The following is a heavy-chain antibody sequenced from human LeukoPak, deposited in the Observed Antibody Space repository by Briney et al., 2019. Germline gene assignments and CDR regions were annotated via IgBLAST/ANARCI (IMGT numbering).Heavy chain of an antibody. J-gene: IGHJ3*02. CDR2: FDPEDGET. CDR1: GYTLTELS. Sequence: ASVKVSCKVSGYTLTELSMHWVRQAPGKGLEWMGGFDPEDGETIYAQKFQGRVTMTEDTSTDTAYMELSSLRSEDTAVYYCAAVVVIRGADDAFDIWGQGTMVTVSS. CDR3: AAVVVIRGADDAFDI. D-gene: IGHD3-22*01. V-gene: IGHV1-24*01.